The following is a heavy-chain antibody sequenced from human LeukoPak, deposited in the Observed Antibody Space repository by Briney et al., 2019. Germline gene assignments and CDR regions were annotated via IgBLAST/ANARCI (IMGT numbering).Heavy chain of an antibody. CDR2: VDPEDGET. CDR3: ATGLLRHDSSGYSPLSVY. D-gene: IGHD3-22*01. V-gene: IGHV1-69-2*01. Sequence: ASVKVSCKVSGYTFTDYYMHWVQQAPGKGLEWMGLVDPEDGETIYAEKFQGRVTITADTSTDTAYMELSSLRSEDTAVYYCATGLLRHDSSGYSPLSVYRGQGTLVTVSS. J-gene: IGHJ4*02. CDR1: GYTFTDYY.